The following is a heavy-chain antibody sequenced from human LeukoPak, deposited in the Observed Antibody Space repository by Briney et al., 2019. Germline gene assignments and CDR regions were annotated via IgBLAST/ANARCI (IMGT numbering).Heavy chain of an antibody. CDR2: ISSSSNYI. CDR1: GFIFSSFS. CDR3: ARDSLGISGYYNFDY. D-gene: IGHD5-12*01. V-gene: IGHV3-21*01. J-gene: IGHJ4*02. Sequence: GGSLRLSCAASGFIFSSFSMNWVRQAPGKGLEWVSSISSSSNYIYYADSVKGRFTISRDNAKNLLYLQMNSLRAEDTAVYYCARDSLGISGYYNFDYWGQGALVTVSS.